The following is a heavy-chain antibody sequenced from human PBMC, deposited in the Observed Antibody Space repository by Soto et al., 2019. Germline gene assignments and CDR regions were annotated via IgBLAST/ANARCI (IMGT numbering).Heavy chain of an antibody. Sequence: SVKVSCKASGGTFSSYTISWVRQAPGQGLEWMGRIIPILGIANYAQKFQGRVTITADKSTSTAYMELSSLRSEDTAVYYCARSNLRYSSSWPLYYYYYGMDVWGQGTTVTVSS. CDR2: IIPILGIA. CDR3: ARSNLRYSSSWPLYYYYYGMDV. V-gene: IGHV1-69*02. J-gene: IGHJ6*02. D-gene: IGHD6-13*01. CDR1: GGTFSSYT.